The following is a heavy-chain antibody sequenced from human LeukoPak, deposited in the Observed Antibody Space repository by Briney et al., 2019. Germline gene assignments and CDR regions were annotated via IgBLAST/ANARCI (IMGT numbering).Heavy chain of an antibody. CDR3: ALSRYGEALFDY. CDR1: GVSIASNTHY. J-gene: IGHJ4*02. Sequence: PSETLSLTCNVSGVSIASNTHYWTWIRQHPGTGLEWIGFISYSDPTSYNPPLRSRVAFSLDTSKNQFSLQLHSVTAADTAVYYCALSRYGEALFDYWGQGSLVTVSS. D-gene: IGHD3-10*01. CDR2: ISYSDPT. V-gene: IGHV4-31*03.